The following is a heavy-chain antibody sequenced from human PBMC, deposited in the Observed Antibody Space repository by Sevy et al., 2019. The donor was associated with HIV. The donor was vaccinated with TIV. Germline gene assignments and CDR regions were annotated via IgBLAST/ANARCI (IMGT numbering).Heavy chain of an antibody. Sequence: GESLKISCKGSGYSFTSYWIGWVRQMPGKGLEWMGIIYPGDSDTRYSPSFQGQVTISADKSISTAYLQWRSLKASDTAMYYCARQPLDSSSWPPNYYYGMDVWGQGTTVTVSS. CDR3: ARQPLDSSSWPPNYYYGMDV. CDR1: GYSFTSYW. D-gene: IGHD6-13*01. CDR2: IYPGDSDT. V-gene: IGHV5-51*01. J-gene: IGHJ6*02.